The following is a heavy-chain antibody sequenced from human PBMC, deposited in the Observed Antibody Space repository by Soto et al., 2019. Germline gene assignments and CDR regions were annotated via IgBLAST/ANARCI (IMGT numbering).Heavy chain of an antibody. CDR2: IYYSGST. CDR1: GGSISSSSYY. V-gene: IGHV4-39*01. J-gene: IGHJ4*02. CDR3: ASRRAAAGEN. Sequence: QLLESGPGLVKPSETLSLTCTVSGGSISSSSYYWGWIRQPPGKGLEWIGSIYYSGSTYYNPSLKSRVTISVDTSKNQFSLKLSSVTAADTAVYYCASRRAAAGENWGQGTLVTVSS. D-gene: IGHD6-13*01.